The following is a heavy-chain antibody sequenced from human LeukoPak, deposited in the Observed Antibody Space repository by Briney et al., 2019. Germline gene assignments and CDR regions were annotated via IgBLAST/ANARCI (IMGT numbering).Heavy chain of an antibody. CDR3: ARVMWDDYGDYVSHYYFDY. CDR2: INPNSGGT. V-gene: IGHV1-2*06. Sequence: ASVKVSCKASGYTFTGYYMHWVRQAPGQGLEWMGRINPNSGGTNYAQKFQGRVTMTRDTSISTAYMELSRLRSDDTAVYYCARVMWDDYGDYVSHYYFDYWGQGTLVTVSS. CDR1: GYTFTGYY. D-gene: IGHD4-17*01. J-gene: IGHJ4*02.